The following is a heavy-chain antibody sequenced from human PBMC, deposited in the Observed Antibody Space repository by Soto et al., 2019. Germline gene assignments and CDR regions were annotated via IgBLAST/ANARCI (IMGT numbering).Heavy chain of an antibody. J-gene: IGHJ6*03. CDR3: ARAAGPPRGHYYYHMDX. V-gene: IGHV3-33*01. Sequence: GGSLRLSCAASGFTFGSYGMHWVRQAPGKGLEWVSIIWSEGRIRNYAYSVKGRFTTSRDDYKKTLFLQMNSLRADDTAVYYCARAAGPPRGHYYYHMDXWGQGTTVTVS. D-gene: IGHD6-25*01. CDR1: GFTFGSYG. CDR2: IWSEGRIR.